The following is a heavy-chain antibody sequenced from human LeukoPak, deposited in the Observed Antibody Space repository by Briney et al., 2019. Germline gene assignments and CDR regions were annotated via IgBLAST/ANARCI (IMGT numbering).Heavy chain of an antibody. CDR2: IYPGDSNT. D-gene: IGHD6-13*01. CDR3: ARQISRSWYY. V-gene: IGHV5-51*01. Sequence: GESLKISCKGSGYSFTSYWIGWVRQMPGKGLEWMGIIYPGDSNTKYSPSFQGQVTISADKSLSTAYLQWSGLKASDTAMYYCARQISRSWYYWGQGTLVTVSS. CDR1: GYSFTSYW. J-gene: IGHJ4*02.